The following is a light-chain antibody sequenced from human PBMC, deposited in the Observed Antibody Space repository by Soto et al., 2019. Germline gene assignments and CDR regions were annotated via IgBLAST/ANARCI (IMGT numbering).Light chain of an antibody. J-gene: IGKJ1*01. CDR2: GTS. CDR3: QQYDFSLRT. Sequence: EIVMTQSPVTLSVSPGERATLSCRASQNISCSLAWYQQKPGQGPSLLIYGTSTRASGIPDSFSGSGSGTDFTLTISRLEPEDFAVYYCQQYDFSLRTFGQGTKVDIK. CDR1: QNISCS. V-gene: IGKV3-20*01.